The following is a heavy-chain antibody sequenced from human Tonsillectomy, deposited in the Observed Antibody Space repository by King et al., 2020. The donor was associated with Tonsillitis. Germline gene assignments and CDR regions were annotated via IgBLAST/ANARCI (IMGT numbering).Heavy chain of an antibody. D-gene: IGHD1-26*01. CDR3: ARDRGSTGYFDF. CDR2: MYHNGRT. CDR1: GFSISSGFY. Sequence: VQLQESGPGLVKPSETLSLTCAVSGFSISSGFYWGWIRQSPGKGLEWIATMYHNGRTYYNPYLKSRVTTSVDTSKNQFSLKLYSVTAADTAVYYCARDRGSTGYFDFWGQGSLVAVSS. V-gene: IGHV4-38-2*02. J-gene: IGHJ4*02.